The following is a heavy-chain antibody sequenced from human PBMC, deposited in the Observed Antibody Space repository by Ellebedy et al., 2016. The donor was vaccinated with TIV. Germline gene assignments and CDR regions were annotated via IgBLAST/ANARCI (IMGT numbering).Heavy chain of an antibody. CDR3: AKFHGDYHPYYFDS. CDR2: ISGSGGST. CDR1: GFTFSSFE. J-gene: IGHJ4*02. Sequence: PGGSLRLSCAASGFTFSSFEMNWVRQAPGQGLEWVAAISGSGGSTYYADSVKGRFIISRDTSTGSLYLQMSSLRAEDSAIYFCAKFHGDYHPYYFDSWGQGTLVTVSS. D-gene: IGHD4-17*01. V-gene: IGHV3-23*01.